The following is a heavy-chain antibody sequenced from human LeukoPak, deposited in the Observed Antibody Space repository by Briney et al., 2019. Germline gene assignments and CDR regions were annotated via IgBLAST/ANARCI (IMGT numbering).Heavy chain of an antibody. J-gene: IGHJ3*01. CDR2: ISWDGGST. Sequence: GGSLRLSCAASGFTFDDYTMHWVRQAPGKGLEWVSLISWDGGSTYYADSVKGRFTISRDNNKNSLYLQMNSLRTEDTALYYCASGSTVTYFDYWGQGTMVTVSS. V-gene: IGHV3-43*01. CDR3: ASGSTVTYFDY. D-gene: IGHD3-9*01. CDR1: GFTFDDYT.